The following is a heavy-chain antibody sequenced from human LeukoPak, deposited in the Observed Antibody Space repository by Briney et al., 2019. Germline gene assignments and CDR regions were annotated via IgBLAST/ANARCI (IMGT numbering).Heavy chain of an antibody. CDR2: INHSGST. CDR3: ARVGCIYYYYYGMDV. D-gene: IGHD2-15*01. V-gene: IGHV4-34*01. J-gene: IGHJ6*02. CDR1: GGSFSGYY. Sequence: SETLSLTCAVYGGSFSGYYWSWIRQPPGKGLEWIGEINHSGSTNYNPSLKSRVTISADTSKNQFSLKLSSVTAADTAVYYCARVGCIYYYYYGMDVWGQGTTVTVSS.